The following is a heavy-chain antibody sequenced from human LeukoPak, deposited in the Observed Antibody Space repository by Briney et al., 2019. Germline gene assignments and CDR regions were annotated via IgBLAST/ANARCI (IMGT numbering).Heavy chain of an antibody. D-gene: IGHD3-22*01. Sequence: PGGSLRLSCAASGFTFKNHAMHWVRQPPGKGPEWVAVISDDGNNIYYSESVKGRFTISRDNSKDTLYLQMNSLRAEDTAVYYCARDPEGVYYDSSGYGFQHWGQGTLVTVSS. CDR2: ISDDGNNI. CDR1: GFTFKNHA. J-gene: IGHJ1*01. V-gene: IGHV3-30*03. CDR3: ARDPEGVYYDSSGYGFQH.